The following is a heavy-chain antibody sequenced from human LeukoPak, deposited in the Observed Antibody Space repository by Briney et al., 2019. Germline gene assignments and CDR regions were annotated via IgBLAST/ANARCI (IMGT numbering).Heavy chain of an antibody. Sequence: SVKVSCKASGGTFSSYAISWVRQAPGQGLEWMGGIIPIFGTANYAQKFQGRVTITTDESTSTAYMELSSLRSEDTAAYYCARSRITMVRGVIIQFDYWGQGTLVTVSS. D-gene: IGHD3-10*01. CDR1: GGTFSSYA. J-gene: IGHJ4*02. CDR2: IIPIFGTA. V-gene: IGHV1-69*05. CDR3: ARSRITMVRGVIIQFDY.